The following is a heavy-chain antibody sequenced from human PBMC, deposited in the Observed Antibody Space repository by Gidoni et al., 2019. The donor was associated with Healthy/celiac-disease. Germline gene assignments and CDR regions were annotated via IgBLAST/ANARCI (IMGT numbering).Heavy chain of an antibody. J-gene: IGHJ6*02. V-gene: IGHV1-58*01. Sequence: QMQLVQSGPEVKKPGTSVKVSCKASGFTSTSPAVQWVRQARGQRLEWIGWIVVGSGNTNYAQKFQERVTITRDMSTSTAYMELSSLRSEDTAVYYCAASYYDFWSGSPRLFGMDVWGQGTTVTVSS. CDR2: IVVGSGNT. D-gene: IGHD3-3*01. CDR1: GFTSTSPA. CDR3: AASYYDFWSGSPRLFGMDV.